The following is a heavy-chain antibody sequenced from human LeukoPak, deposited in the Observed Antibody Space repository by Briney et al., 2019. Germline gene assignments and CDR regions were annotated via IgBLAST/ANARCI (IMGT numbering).Heavy chain of an antibody. CDR3: GRLAMIRGVIVDY. V-gene: IGHV3-74*01. CDR2: INNDGSNT. J-gene: IGHJ4*02. Sequence: GGSLRLSCAASGFTFSSYWMHWVRQAPGKGLVWVSRINNDGSNTNYADSVKGRFTISRDNAKNTLYLQMNSLRAEDMAVYYCGRLAMIRGVIVDYWGQGTLVTVSS. D-gene: IGHD3-10*01. CDR1: GFTFSSYW.